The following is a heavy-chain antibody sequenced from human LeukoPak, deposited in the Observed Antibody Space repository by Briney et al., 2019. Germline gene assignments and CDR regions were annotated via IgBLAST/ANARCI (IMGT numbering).Heavy chain of an antibody. D-gene: IGHD1-1*01. Sequence: SGGSLRLSCAASGFTFSSYAMSWVRQAPGKGLEWVSAISGSGGSTYYADSVRGRFTISRDNAKNLLYLQMDSLRVEDTAIYYCARDPRTVRIWGQGTLVTVSS. CDR1: GFTFSSYA. V-gene: IGHV3-23*01. J-gene: IGHJ4*02. CDR2: ISGSGGST. CDR3: ARDPRTVRI.